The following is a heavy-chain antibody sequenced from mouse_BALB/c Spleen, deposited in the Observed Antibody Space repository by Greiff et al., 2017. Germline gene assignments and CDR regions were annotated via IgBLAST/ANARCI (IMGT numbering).Heavy chain of an antibody. CDR1: GFSLTSYG. CDR3: VSRYDGP. CDR2: IWAGGST. V-gene: IGHV2-9*02. D-gene: IGHD2-14*01. J-gene: IGHJ4*01. Sequence: VQGVESGPGLVAPSQSLSITCTVSGFSLTSYGVHWVRQPPGKGLEWLGVIWAGGSTNYNSALMSRLSISKDNSKSQVFFKMNSLQADDTAIYYCVSRYDGPWGQGTSVTVSS.